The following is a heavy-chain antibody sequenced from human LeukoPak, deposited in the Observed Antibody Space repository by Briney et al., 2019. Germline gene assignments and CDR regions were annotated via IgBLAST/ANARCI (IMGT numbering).Heavy chain of an antibody. CDR1: GYTFTSYG. Sequence: ASVKVSCKASGYTFTSYGISWVRQAPGQGLEWMGWISAYNGNTNYAQKLQGRVTMTTDTSTSTAYMELRSLRSDDTAVYYCVRTRHYYDSRYFDLWGRGTLVTVSS. V-gene: IGHV1-18*04. J-gene: IGHJ2*01. CDR3: VRTRHYYDSRYFDL. D-gene: IGHD3-22*01. CDR2: ISAYNGNT.